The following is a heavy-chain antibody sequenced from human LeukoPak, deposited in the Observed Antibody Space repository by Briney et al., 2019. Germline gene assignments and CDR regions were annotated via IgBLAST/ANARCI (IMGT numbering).Heavy chain of an antibody. V-gene: IGHV4-34*01. CDR3: ASYSSGDRSFDY. J-gene: IGHJ4*02. CDR1: SGSFSGHY. CDR2: INHSGST. D-gene: IGHD3-22*01. Sequence: PSETLSLTCAVYSGSFSGHYWSWIRRPPGKGLEWIGEINHSGSTNYNPSLKSRVTISVDTSKNQFSLKLSSVTAADTAVYYCASYSSGDRSFDYWGQGTLVTVSS.